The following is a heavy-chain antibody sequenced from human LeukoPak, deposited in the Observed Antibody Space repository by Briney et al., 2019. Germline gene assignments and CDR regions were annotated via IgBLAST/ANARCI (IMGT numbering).Heavy chain of an antibody. V-gene: IGHV4-59*08. Sequence: PSQTLSLTCTVSGGSMSPYYWSWVRQTPGPGLEHIGYISYSGSTDHNPPLKSRVTISLDTSKNRFALKLSSVTAADTAVYYCARRGRAAGKYGGYEYWYFDYWGQGTLVTVSS. CDR2: ISYSGST. J-gene: IGHJ4*02. CDR1: GGSMSPYY. CDR3: ARRGRAAGKYGGYEYWYFDY. D-gene: IGHD5-12*01.